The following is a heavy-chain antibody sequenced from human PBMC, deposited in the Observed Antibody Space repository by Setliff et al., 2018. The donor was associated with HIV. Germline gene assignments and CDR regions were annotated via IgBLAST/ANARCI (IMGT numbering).Heavy chain of an antibody. CDR2: GWHGGDN. Sequence: KPSETLSLTCAVSGYSISSGYYWGWIRQPPGKGLEWIGIGWHGGDNYYNPSLKRRVTISIDMSKNQASLKVTSVTAADTVVYYCARESSSTYDDWGQGILVTVSS. D-gene: IGHD2-2*01. J-gene: IGHJ4*02. V-gene: IGHV4-38-2*02. CDR1: GYSISSGYY. CDR3: ARESSSTYDD.